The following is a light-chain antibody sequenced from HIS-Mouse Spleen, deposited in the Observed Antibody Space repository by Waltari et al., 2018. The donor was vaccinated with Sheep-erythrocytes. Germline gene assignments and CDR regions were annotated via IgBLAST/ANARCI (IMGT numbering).Light chain of an antibody. V-gene: IGLV2-11*01. CDR1: SSYVAGYNS. J-gene: IGLJ1*01. CDR2: DVS. Sequence: QSALTQPRSVSGSPGQSVTISCTGTSSYVAGYNSVSWYQQHPGKATKLRIYDVSKRPSGVPDRFSGSKSGNTASLTISGLQAEDEADYYCCSYAGSYTFVFGTGTKVTVL. CDR3: CSYAGSYTFV.